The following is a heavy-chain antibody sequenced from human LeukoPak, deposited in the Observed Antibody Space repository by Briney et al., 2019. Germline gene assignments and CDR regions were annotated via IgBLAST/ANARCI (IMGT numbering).Heavy chain of an antibody. Sequence: PSETLSLTCAVYGGSFSGYYWSWLRQPPGRGLEWIGEINHSGSTKHNPSLKSRVTISVDTSKNQFFLKLSSVTAADTAVYYCARGLRSSSWDYLDYWGQGTLVTVSS. CDR2: INHSGST. CDR3: ARGLRSSSWDYLDY. D-gene: IGHD6-13*01. CDR1: GGSFSGYY. V-gene: IGHV4-34*01. J-gene: IGHJ4*02.